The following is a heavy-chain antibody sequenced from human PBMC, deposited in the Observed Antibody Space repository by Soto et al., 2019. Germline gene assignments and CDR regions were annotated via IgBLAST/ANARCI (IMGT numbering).Heavy chain of an antibody. CDR1: GYTFTGYY. D-gene: IGHD2-21*02. Sequence: ASVKVSCKASGYTFTGYYMHWVRQAPGQGLEWMGWINPNSGGTNYAQKFQGWVTMTRDTSMSTAYMELSRLRSDDTAVYYCARSIVVVTALDYWGQGTLVTVSS. V-gene: IGHV1-2*04. CDR3: ARSIVVVTALDY. CDR2: INPNSGGT. J-gene: IGHJ4*02.